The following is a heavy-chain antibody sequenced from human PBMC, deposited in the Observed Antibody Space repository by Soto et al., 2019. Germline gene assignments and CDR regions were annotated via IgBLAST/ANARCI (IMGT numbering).Heavy chain of an antibody. D-gene: IGHD6-19*01. CDR2: ISGSGGST. CDR1: GFTFSSYA. J-gene: IGHJ4*02. CDR3: ASPGYSSGWYYFDY. V-gene: IGHV3-23*01. Sequence: EVQLLESGGGLVQPGGSLRLSCAASGFTFSSYAMSWVRQAPGKGLEGVSAISGSGGSTYYADSVKGRFTISRDNSKNTLYLQMNSLTAEDTAVYYCASPGYSSGWYYFDYWGQGTLVTVSS.